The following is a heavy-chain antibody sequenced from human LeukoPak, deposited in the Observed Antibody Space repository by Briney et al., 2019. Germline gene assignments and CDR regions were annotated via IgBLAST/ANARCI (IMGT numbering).Heavy chain of an antibody. V-gene: IGHV4-59*08. CDR2: IYYSGST. D-gene: IGHD3-22*01. J-gene: IGHJ4*02. CDR1: GVSISNYY. Sequence: SETLSLTCTVSGVSISNYYWSWIRQPPGKGLEWIAYIYYSGSTNYNPSLKSRVTISVDTSKNQFSLKLSSVTAADTAVYYCARGRAHYYDSSGRPFDYWGQGTLVTVSS. CDR3: ARGRAHYYDSSGRPFDY.